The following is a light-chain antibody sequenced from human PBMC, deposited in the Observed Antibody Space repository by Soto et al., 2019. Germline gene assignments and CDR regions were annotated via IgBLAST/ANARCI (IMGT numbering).Light chain of an antibody. CDR3: CSYAGSSGVL. CDR1: SSDIGNYYL. Sequence: QSALTPPASVSGSPGQSITISCTGTSSDIGNYYLVSWYQHHPGKAPKLIFYDVYKRPSGVSNRFSGSKSGNTASLTISGLQAEDEADYYCCSYAGSSGVLFGGGTKLTVL. CDR2: DVY. V-gene: IGLV2-23*02. J-gene: IGLJ2*01.